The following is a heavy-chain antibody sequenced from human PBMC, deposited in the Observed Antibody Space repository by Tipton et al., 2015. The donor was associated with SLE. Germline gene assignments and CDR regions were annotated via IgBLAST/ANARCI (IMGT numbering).Heavy chain of an antibody. CDR2: IYYSGST. J-gene: IGHJ3*02. CDR3: ARGPGRITMVRGVIAAFDI. V-gene: IGHV4-59*12. D-gene: IGHD3-10*01. Sequence: TLSLTCAVYGGSFSGYYWSWIRQPPGKGLEWIGYIYYSGSTNYNPSLKSRVTISVDTSKNQFSLKLSSVTAADTAVYYCARGPGRITMVRGVIAAFDIWGQGTMVTVSS. CDR1: GGSFSGYY.